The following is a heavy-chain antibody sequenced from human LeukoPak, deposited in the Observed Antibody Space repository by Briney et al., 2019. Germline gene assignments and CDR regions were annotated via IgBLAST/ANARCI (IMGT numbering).Heavy chain of an antibody. J-gene: IGHJ6*03. CDR1: GGSISSGSYY. Sequence: KPSQTLSLTCTVSGGSISSGSYYWSWIRQPAGKGLEWIGRIYTSGSTNYNPSLKSRVTISVDTSKNQFSLKLSSVTAADTAVYYCARDVRGYYYDSSGYHTTSYYYYYYYMDVWGKGTTVTVSS. V-gene: IGHV4-61*02. D-gene: IGHD3-22*01. CDR2: IYTSGST. CDR3: ARDVRGYYYDSSGYHTTSYYYYYYYMDV.